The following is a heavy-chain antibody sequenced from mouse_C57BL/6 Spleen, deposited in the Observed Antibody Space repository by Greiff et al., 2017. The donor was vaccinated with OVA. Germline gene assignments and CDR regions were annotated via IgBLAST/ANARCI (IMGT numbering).Heavy chain of an antibody. CDR2: IDPETGGT. D-gene: IGHD4-1*01. CDR3: TRSELGRFDY. Sequence: QVQLQQPGAELVRPGASVTLSCKASGYTFTDYEMHWVKQTPVHGLEWIGAIDPETGGTAYNQKFKGKAILTADKSSSTAYMELRSLTSEDSAVYYCTRSELGRFDYWGQGTTLTVSS. CDR1: GYTFTDYE. V-gene: IGHV1-15*01. J-gene: IGHJ2*01.